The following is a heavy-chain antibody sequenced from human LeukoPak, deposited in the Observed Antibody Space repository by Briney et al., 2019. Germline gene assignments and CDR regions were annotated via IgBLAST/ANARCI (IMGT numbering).Heavy chain of an antibody. CDR2: IYYSGST. CDR1: GGSISSSSYY. J-gene: IGHJ6*03. CDR3: ARVHYGSGSLYYYYYYMDV. Sequence: SETLSPTCTVSGGSISSSSYYWGWIRQPPGKGLEWIGNIYYSGSTYYSPSLKSRVTISVDTSKNQFSLKLTSVTAADTGVYYCARVHYGSGSLYYYYYYMDVWGKGTTVTISS. V-gene: IGHV4-39*01. D-gene: IGHD3-10*01.